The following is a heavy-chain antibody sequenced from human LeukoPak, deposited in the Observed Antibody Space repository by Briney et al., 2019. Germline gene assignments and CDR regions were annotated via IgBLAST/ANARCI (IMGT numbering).Heavy chain of an antibody. D-gene: IGHD3-10*01. CDR1: SDSFSSVTDY. J-gene: IGHJ3*02. CDR3: ARMTAPYGSGSYDGAFDI. CDR2: GDYSGGT. Sequence: PSETLSLTCTVSSDSFSSVTDYWAWIRQPPGKGLEWIASGDYSGGTYYNPSLESRVAISADMSKNQISLKLSSVTAADTAVYYCARMTAPYGSGSYDGAFDIWGQGTMVTVSS. V-gene: IGHV4-39*07.